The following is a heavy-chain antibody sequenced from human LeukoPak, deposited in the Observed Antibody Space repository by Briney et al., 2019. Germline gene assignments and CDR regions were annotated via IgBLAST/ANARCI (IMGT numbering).Heavy chain of an antibody. CDR3: ARLRPMTMIVTDEQYFDH. D-gene: IGHD3-22*01. J-gene: IGHJ4*02. V-gene: IGHV4-39*07. CDR2: LYSSGST. CDR1: GDSISSNSYY. Sequence: SETLSLTCAVSGDSISSNSYYWGWIRQAPGKGLEWLGTLYSSGSTDYNPSLKNRVTISLDTSKKQISLRLRSAAAADTAVYYCARLRPMTMIVTDEQYFDHWGQGTRVAVSS.